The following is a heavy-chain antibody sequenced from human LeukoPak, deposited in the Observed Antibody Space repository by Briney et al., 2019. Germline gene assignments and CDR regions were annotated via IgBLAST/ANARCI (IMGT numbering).Heavy chain of an antibody. CDR3: ARDGLVVTASTD. J-gene: IGHJ4*02. Sequence: GGSLRLSCAASGFTFSSYAMSWVRQAPGKGLEWVSSISSSSSYIYYADSVKGRYTISRDNAKNSLYLQMNSLRAEDTAVYYCARDGLVVTASTDWGQGTLVTVSS. V-gene: IGHV3-21*01. CDR1: GFTFSSYA. CDR2: ISSSSSYI. D-gene: IGHD2-21*02.